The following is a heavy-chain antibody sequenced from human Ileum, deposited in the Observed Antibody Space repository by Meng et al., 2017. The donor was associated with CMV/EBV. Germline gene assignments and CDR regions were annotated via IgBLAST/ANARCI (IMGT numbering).Heavy chain of an antibody. J-gene: IGHJ4*02. CDR2: IEQNGNEV. CDR1: GFTFRFYW. V-gene: IGHV3-7*01. Sequence: GESLKISCAASGFTFRFYWMDWVRQAPGKGLEWVANIEQNGNEVMYVDSVKGRFTISRDNVENFLYLQMDSLRGEDTAIYYCASDQEFGDLDYWGQGALVTVSS. D-gene: IGHD3-10*01. CDR3: ASDQEFGDLDY.